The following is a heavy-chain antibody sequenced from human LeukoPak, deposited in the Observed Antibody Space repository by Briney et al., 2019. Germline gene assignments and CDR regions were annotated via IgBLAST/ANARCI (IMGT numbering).Heavy chain of an antibody. CDR1: GGSISNYY. J-gene: IGHJ5*02. Sequence: PSETLSLTCTVSGGSISNYYWSWIRQPPGKGLEWIGFIYYSGSTTYNPSLKSRATISVDTSKNQFSLKLSSVTAADTAVYYCSKGTIIVGPWRQGTLVTVSS. D-gene: IGHD2-15*01. CDR3: SKGTIIVGP. V-gene: IGHV4-59*01. CDR2: IYYSGST.